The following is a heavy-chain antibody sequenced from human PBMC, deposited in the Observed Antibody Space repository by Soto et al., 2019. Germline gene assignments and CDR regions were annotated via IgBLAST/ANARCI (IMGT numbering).Heavy chain of an antibody. CDR1: RFTFSSYA. CDR3: AKDSDIVLMVYAMAPWFDP. CDR2: ISGSGGST. V-gene: IGHV3-23*01. D-gene: IGHD2-8*01. J-gene: IGHJ5*02. Sequence: PGGSLRLSYAAYRFTFSSYAMSWVRQAPGKGLEWVSAISGSGGSTYYADSVKGRFTISTDNSKNTLYLQMNSLRAEDTAVYYCAKDSDIVLMVYAMAPWFDPWGQGTLATVSS.